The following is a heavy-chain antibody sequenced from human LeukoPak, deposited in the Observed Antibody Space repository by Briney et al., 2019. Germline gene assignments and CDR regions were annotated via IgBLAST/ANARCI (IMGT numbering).Heavy chain of an antibody. D-gene: IGHD3-9*01. Sequence: ASVKVSCKASGYTCTSYGISWVRQAPGQGLEWMGWISAYNGNTNYAQKLQGRVTMTTDTSTSTAYMELRSLRSDDTAVYYCARERATMGYFDWLYQPYYFDYWGQGTLVTVSS. V-gene: IGHV1-18*01. CDR3: ARERATMGYFDWLYQPYYFDY. CDR1: GYTCTSYG. J-gene: IGHJ4*02. CDR2: ISAYNGNT.